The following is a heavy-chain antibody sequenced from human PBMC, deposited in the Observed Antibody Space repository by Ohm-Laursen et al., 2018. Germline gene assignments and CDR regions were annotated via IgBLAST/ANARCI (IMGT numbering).Heavy chain of an antibody. Sequence: SQTLSLTYTISGGSISSYYWSWIRQPAGKGLEWIGRINISGSTNYNPSLKSRVTMSVDTSKNQFSLNLSSVTAADTAVYYCAGRGYWGQGTLATVSS. CDR1: GGSISSYY. CDR2: INISGST. J-gene: IGHJ4*02. CDR3: AGRGY. V-gene: IGHV4-4*07. D-gene: IGHD1-26*01.